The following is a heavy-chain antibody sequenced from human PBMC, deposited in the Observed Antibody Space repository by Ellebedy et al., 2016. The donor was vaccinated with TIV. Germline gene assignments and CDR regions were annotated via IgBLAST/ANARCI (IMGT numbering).Heavy chain of an antibody. CDR3: AREGKGYCSSTSCYGNYYYYGMDV. CDR1: GYTLTELS. D-gene: IGHD2-2*01. V-gene: IGHV1-24*01. CDR2: FDPEDGET. J-gene: IGHJ6*02. Sequence: ASVKVSCXVSGYTLTELSMHWVRQAPGKGLEWMGGFDPEDGETIYAQKFQGRVTMTEDTSTDTAYMELSSLRSEDTAVYYCAREGKGYCSSTSCYGNYYYYGMDVWGQGTTVTVSS.